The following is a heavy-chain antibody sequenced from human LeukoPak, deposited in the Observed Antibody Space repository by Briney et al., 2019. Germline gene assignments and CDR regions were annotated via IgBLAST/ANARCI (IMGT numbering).Heavy chain of an antibody. CDR3: AKDRGYSYASGSSELDY. Sequence: PGRSLRLSCAASGFTFSGYGMHWVRLAPGKGLEWVAVLAYDGSQKHYADSVQGRFTISRDNSRNTVYLQMNGLRDEDTAIYYCAKDRGYSYASGSSELDYWRQGTPVTVSS. CDR2: LAYDGSQK. CDR1: GFTFSGYG. J-gene: IGHJ4*02. V-gene: IGHV3-30*18. D-gene: IGHD3-10*01.